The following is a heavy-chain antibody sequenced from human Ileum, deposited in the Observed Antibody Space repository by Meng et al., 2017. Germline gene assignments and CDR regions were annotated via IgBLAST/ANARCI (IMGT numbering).Heavy chain of an antibody. V-gene: IGHV4-4*02. CDR3: AKAAAYNLDI. J-gene: IGHJ4*02. CDR1: GFPISSAIW. D-gene: IGHD1-14*01. Sequence: QVQLAESGPGLVKPSGTLSLTCAVSGFPISSAIWWGWVRQPPGKGLEWIGEIFQSGSTNYNPSLKSRVSISVDKSKNHLSLSLSSVTAADTAVYYCAKAAAYNLDIWGQGALVTVSS. CDR2: IFQSGST.